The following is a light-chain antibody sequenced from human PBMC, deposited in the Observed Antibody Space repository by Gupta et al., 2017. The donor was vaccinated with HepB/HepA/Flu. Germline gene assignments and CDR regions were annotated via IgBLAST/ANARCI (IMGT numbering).Light chain of an antibody. J-gene: IGKJ1*01. CDR2: AAS. V-gene: IGKV1-39*01. CDR1: QNIKNY. CDR3: QKSVSNTGT. Sequence: DIQMTQSPSSLSASVGDRVTITCRASQNIKNYLNWYQQKPGKAPKLLIFAASNVESGVPSRFSGSGSGTDFTLTISRLQPEDFATYYCQKSVSNTGTFGQGTKVEIK.